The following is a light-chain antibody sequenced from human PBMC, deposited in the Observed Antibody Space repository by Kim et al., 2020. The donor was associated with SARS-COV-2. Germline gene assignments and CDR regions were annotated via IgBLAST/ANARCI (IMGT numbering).Light chain of an antibody. Sequence: QRVTLSCTVSSSNIGTGYDVHWYQQFPGAAPKLLIYENNNRPSGVPDRFSGSKSGTSASLAITGLQAEDEADYYCQCYDSSLSATVFGTGTKVTVL. CDR2: ENN. J-gene: IGLJ1*01. CDR1: SSNIGTGYD. V-gene: IGLV1-40*01. CDR3: QCYDSSLSATV.